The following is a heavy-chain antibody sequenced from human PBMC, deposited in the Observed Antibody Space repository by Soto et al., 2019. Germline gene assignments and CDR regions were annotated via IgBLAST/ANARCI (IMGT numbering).Heavy chain of an antibody. J-gene: IGHJ4*02. CDR1: GFTFSSYA. D-gene: IGHD3-10*01. Sequence: GGSLRLSCAASGFTFSSYAMSWVRQAPGKGLEWVSAISGSGGSTYYADSVKGRFTISRDNSKNTMYLQMNSLRAEDTAVYYCSNSPPPEVWFGERDYWGQGTLVTVSS. CDR2: ISGSGGST. V-gene: IGHV3-23*01. CDR3: SNSPPPEVWFGERDY.